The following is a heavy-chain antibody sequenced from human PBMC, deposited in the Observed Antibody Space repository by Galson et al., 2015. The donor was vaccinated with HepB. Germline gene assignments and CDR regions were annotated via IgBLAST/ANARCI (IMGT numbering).Heavy chain of an antibody. CDR1: GFTFGRYA. J-gene: IGHJ4*02. Sequence: SLRLSCAASGFTFGRYAMSWVRQAPGKGLEWVGRIKSKIEGGTTDYAAPVKGRFTISRDNAKNSLYLQMNSLRADDTAVYYCARGASSWDYWGQGTLVTVFS. CDR3: ARGASSWDY. D-gene: IGHD6-13*01. CDR2: IKSKIEGGTT. V-gene: IGHV3-15*01.